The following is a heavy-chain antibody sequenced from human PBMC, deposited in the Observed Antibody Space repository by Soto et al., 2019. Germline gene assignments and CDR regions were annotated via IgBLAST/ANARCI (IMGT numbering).Heavy chain of an antibody. CDR3: ARADAAGTMEDLYYYGMDV. CDR1: GGSVSSGSYY. J-gene: IGHJ6*02. Sequence: SETLSLTCTVSGGSVSSGSYYWSWIRQPPGKGLEWIGYIYYSGSTNYNPSLKSRVTISVDTSKNQFSLKLSSVTAADTAVYYCARADAAGTMEDLYYYGMDVWGQGTTVTVS. V-gene: IGHV4-61*01. D-gene: IGHD6-13*01. CDR2: IYYSGST.